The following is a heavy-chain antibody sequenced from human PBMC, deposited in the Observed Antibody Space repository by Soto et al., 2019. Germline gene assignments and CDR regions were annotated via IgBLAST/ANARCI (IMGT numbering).Heavy chain of an antibody. CDR3: TRGPRPSSVGTGAF. D-gene: IGHD3-10*01. Sequence: GGSLRLSCAAPGVTFSMYWMHWVRQVPGKGPEWVSRISDDGSRADYADSVKGRFTISRDNAKNTLYLEMHVLRADDPAVYYCTRGPRPSSVGTGAFWGQGTPVTVSP. CDR1: GVTFSMYW. V-gene: IGHV3-74*01. J-gene: IGHJ4*02. CDR2: ISDDGSRA.